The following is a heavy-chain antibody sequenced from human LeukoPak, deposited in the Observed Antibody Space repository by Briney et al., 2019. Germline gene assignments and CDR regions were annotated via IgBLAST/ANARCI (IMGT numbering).Heavy chain of an antibody. CDR2: INHSGST. CDR3: ARLTVLRYFDWLPY. Sequence: SETLSLTCAVYGGSFSGYYWSWIRQPPGKGLEWIGEINHSGSTNYNPSLKSRVTISVDTSMNQFSLKLSSVTAADTAVYYCARLTVLRYFDWLPYWGQGTLVTVSS. D-gene: IGHD3-9*01. V-gene: IGHV4-34*01. CDR1: GGSFSGYY. J-gene: IGHJ4*02.